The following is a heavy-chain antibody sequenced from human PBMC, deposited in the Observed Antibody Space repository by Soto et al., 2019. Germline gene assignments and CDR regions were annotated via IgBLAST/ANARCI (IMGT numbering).Heavy chain of an antibody. V-gene: IGHV3-23*01. CDR3: ATNRRLRFLEWT. D-gene: IGHD3-3*01. Sequence: PGGSLRLSCAASGFTFSSYAMSWVRQAPGKGLERVSAISGSGGSTYYADSVKGRFTISRDNSKNTLYLQMNSLRAEDTAVYYCATNRRLRFLEWTWGQGTLVTVSS. J-gene: IGHJ5*02. CDR1: GFTFSSYA. CDR2: ISGSGGST.